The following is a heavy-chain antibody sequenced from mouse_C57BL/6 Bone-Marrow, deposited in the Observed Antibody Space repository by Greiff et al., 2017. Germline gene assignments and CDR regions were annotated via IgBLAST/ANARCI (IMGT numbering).Heavy chain of an antibody. Sequence: VRLQQSGAELAHPGASVRLSCKASGYPFTSSWLHGGKQRPGQGLEWIGYFTPRRGYTTSNQKFKAKATLPAAKSSSTAYMQLSSLTYEDSAVSYCASPLDNACTGYYIDYWDQGTTLTVSS. CDR2: FTPRRGYT. J-gene: IGHJ2*01. CDR3: ASPLDNACTGYYIDY. CDR1: GYPFTSSW. D-gene: IGHD3-2*01. V-gene: IGHV1-7*01.